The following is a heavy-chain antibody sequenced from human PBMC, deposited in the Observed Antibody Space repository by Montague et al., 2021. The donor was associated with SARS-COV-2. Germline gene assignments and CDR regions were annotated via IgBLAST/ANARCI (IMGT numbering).Heavy chain of an antibody. J-gene: IGHJ6*02. V-gene: IGHV6-1*01. D-gene: IGHD3-10*01. Sequence: RAISGDSVSSNDAAWNWIRQSPSRGLEWLGRTYYRSTWYNDYAVSVTGRITINPDTSKNQFSLQLNSVTPEDTAVYYCARQFGITWHALDVWGQGTTVTVSS. CDR3: ARQFGITWHALDV. CDR1: GDSVSSNDAA. CDR2: TYYRSTWYN.